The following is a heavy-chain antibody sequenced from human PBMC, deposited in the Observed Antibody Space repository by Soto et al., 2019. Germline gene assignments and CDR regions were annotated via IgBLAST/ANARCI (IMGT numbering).Heavy chain of an antibody. CDR2: TYYRSKWYN. CDR3: ARGWGSGWFHYYYYGMDV. CDR1: GDSVSSNSAA. Sequence: PSPTLSLTCAISGDSVSSNSAAWNWIRQSPSRGLEWLGRTYYRSKWYNDYAVSVKSRITINPDTSKNQFSLQLNSVTPEDTAVYYCARGWGSGWFHYYYYGMDVWGQGTTVTVSS. J-gene: IGHJ6*02. V-gene: IGHV6-1*01. D-gene: IGHD6-19*01.